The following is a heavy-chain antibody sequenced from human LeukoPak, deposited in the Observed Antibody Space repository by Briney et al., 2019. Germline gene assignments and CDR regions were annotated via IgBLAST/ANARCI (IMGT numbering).Heavy chain of an antibody. D-gene: IGHD3-3*01. CDR3: AKDILRFLEWFDGMDV. J-gene: IGHJ6*02. Sequence: GGSLRLSCAASGFTFDDYAMHWVRQAPGKGLEWVSGISWNSGSIGYADSVKGRFIISRDNAKNSLYLQMNSLRAEDTALYYCAKDILRFLEWFDGMDVWGQGTTVTVSS. V-gene: IGHV3-9*01. CDR2: ISWNSGSI. CDR1: GFTFDDYA.